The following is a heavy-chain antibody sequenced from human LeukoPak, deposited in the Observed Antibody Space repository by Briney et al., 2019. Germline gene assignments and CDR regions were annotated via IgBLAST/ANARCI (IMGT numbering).Heavy chain of an antibody. D-gene: IGHD6-19*01. Sequence: GVLRLSCAASGFTFSSYSMNWVRQAPGKGLEWVSSISSSSSYIYYADSVKGRFTISRDNVKNLLYLQMNSLRAEDTAVYYCARVQRGIAVALDYWGQGTLATVSS. V-gene: IGHV3-21*01. CDR1: GFTFSSYS. CDR3: ARVQRGIAVALDY. J-gene: IGHJ4*02. CDR2: ISSSSSYI.